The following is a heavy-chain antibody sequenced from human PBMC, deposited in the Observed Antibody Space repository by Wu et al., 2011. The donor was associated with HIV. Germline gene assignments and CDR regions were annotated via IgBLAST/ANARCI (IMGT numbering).Heavy chain of an antibody. J-gene: IGHJ4*02. Sequence: QVQLVQSGAEVKKPGASVKVSCKASGYTFTGYYMHWVRQAPGQGPEWMGKIIPMSATADYAQKLRDRVMITADESTSTVYMELTSLKSDDTAVYYCARGFSNGYFDTWGQGTLVTVSS. V-gene: IGHV1-69*18. CDR2: IIPMSATA. CDR1: GYTFTGYY. D-gene: IGHD4-11*01. CDR3: ARGFSNGYFDT.